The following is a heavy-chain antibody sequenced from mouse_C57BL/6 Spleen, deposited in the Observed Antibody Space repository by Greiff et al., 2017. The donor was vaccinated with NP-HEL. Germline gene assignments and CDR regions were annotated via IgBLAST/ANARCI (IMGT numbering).Heavy chain of an antibody. CDR3: ARDGDY. V-gene: IGHV5-6*01. Sequence: EVQVVESGGDLVKPGGSLKLSCAASGFTFSSYGMSWVRQTPDKRLEWVATISSGGSYTYYPDSVKGRFTISRDNAKNTLYLQMSSLKAEDTARYYWARDGDYWGQGTSVTVSS. J-gene: IGHJ4*01. CDR1: GFTFSSYG. CDR2: ISSGGSYT.